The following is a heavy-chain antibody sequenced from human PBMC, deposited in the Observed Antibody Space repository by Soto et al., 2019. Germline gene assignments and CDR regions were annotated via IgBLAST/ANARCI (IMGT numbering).Heavy chain of an antibody. CDR1: GGSFSGYY. CDR2: INDSGGT. Sequence: SETLSLTCAVYGGSFSGYYWTWIRQPPGKGLEWIGEINDSGGTDYNPSLKSRVTISLDTSKNQLSLKLSSVTAADTAVYYCARGRKGFSSSCYVDWGQGPLVTVSS. D-gene: IGHD6-13*01. CDR3: ARGRKGFSSSCYVD. J-gene: IGHJ4*02. V-gene: IGHV4-34*01.